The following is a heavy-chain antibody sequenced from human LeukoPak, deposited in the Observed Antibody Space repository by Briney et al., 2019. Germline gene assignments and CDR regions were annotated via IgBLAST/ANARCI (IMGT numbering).Heavy chain of an antibody. CDR2: IYTSGST. V-gene: IGHV4-4*07. CDR3: ARDSKRWLSNDY. Sequence: SETLSLTTTLPAGSISSSYGSWIRQPAGRGLEWIGRIYTSGSTNYNPSLKSRVTMSIDTSKNQFSLKLSCVTAADTAVYYCARDSKRWLSNDYWGQGTRTIVSA. D-gene: IGHD5-24*01. CDR1: AGSISSSY. J-gene: IGHJ4*02.